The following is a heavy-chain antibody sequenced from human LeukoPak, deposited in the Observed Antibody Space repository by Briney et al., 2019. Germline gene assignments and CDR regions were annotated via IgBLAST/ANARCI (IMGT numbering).Heavy chain of an antibody. V-gene: IGHV3-53*01. D-gene: IGHD6-19*01. Sequence: GGSLRLSCAASAFSVSDKYVSWVRQAPGKGLEWVSVLYTGGDTFYADSVRGRLTISRDNFRNTVSLQMNSLRADDTALYYCAGGQMFTSGGFESWGQGALVTVSS. J-gene: IGHJ4*02. CDR1: AFSVSDKY. CDR2: LYTGGDT. CDR3: AGGQMFTSGGFES.